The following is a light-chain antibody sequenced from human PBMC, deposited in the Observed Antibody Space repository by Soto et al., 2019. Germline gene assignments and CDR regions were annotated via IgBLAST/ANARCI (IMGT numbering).Light chain of an antibody. CDR2: DAS. V-gene: IGKV3-11*01. CDR3: QQRSSWPLT. CDR1: QSISSS. J-gene: IGKJ4*01. Sequence: EIVLTQSPATLSLSPGERATLSCRASQSISSSLAWYQQKRGHAPRLLLYDASNRATGIPARFSGSGSGTDFTLTISSLEAEDFAVYYCQQRSSWPLTFGGGTKVEIK.